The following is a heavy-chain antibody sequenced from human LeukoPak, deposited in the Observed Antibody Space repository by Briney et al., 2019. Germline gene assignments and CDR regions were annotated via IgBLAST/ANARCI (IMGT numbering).Heavy chain of an antibody. V-gene: IGHV1-2*04. CDR2: INPNSGGT. Sequence: GASVKVSCKASGYTFTGYYMHWARQAPGQGLEWMGWINPNSGGTNYAQKFQGWVTMTRDTSISTAYMELSRLRSGDTAVYYCARGDAIVVVVAATIDYWGQGTLVTVSS. D-gene: IGHD2-15*01. J-gene: IGHJ4*02. CDR1: GYTFTGYY. CDR3: ARGDAIVVVVAATIDY.